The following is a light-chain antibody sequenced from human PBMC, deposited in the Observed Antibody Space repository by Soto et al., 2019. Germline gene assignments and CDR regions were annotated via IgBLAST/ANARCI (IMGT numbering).Light chain of an antibody. J-gene: IGLJ7*01. CDR3: CSSAGSFTWV. Sequence: QSVLTQPASVSGSPGQSITISCTGTSSDVGSRTLVSWYQQQPDKAPKLMIYEGSKRPSGVSNRFSGSQSGNTASLTISGLQAEDEADYYCCSSAGSFTWVFGGGTQLTVL. V-gene: IGLV2-23*01. CDR1: SSDVGSRTL. CDR2: EGS.